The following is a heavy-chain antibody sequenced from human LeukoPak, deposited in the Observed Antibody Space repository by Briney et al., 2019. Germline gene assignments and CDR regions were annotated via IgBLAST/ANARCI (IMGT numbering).Heavy chain of an antibody. Sequence: PSETLSLTCTVSGGSISSGSYYWSWIRQPAGKGLEWIGRIYTSGSTNYNPSLKSRVTISVDTSKNQFSLKLSSVTAADTAVYYCARTVVVVVPAAMVFDYWGQGTLVTVSS. V-gene: IGHV4-61*02. CDR2: IYTSGST. D-gene: IGHD2-2*01. J-gene: IGHJ4*02. CDR3: ARTVVVVVPAAMVFDY. CDR1: GGSISSGSYY.